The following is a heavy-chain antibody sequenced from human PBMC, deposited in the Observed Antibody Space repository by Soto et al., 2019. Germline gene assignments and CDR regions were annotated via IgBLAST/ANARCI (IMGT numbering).Heavy chain of an antibody. J-gene: IGHJ4*02. CDR2: IHHSGTT. Sequence: PSETLSLTCTVSGGSVSSGSYYWSWVRQPPGKGLEWIGYIHHSGTTNYNPSLKSRVTISVDTFKNQFSLKLTSVTAADTAMFYCARGGGYCSGTSCYTYFFDYWGQGALVTVSS. CDR1: GGSVSSGSYY. D-gene: IGHD2-2*01. V-gene: IGHV4-61*01. CDR3: ARGGGYCSGTSCYTYFFDY.